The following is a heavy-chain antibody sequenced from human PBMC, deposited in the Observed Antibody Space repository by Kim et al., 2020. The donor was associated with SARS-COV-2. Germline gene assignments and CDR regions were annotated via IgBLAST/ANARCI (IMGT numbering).Heavy chain of an antibody. D-gene: IGHD3-22*01. V-gene: IGHV3-23*01. Sequence: GRLTISRDNSKNRLYLQMNSLRAEDTAVYYCAKPIRVITMIVVAVDAFDIWGQGTMVTVSS. J-gene: IGHJ3*02. CDR3: AKPIRVITMIVVAVDAFDI.